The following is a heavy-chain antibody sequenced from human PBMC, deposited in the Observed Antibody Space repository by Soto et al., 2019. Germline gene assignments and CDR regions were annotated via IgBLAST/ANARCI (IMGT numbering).Heavy chain of an antibody. D-gene: IGHD6-19*01. V-gene: IGHV4-59*08. Sequence: SETLSLTCTVSGGSISSYYWSWIRQPPGKGLEWIGYIYYSGSTNYNPSLKSRVTISVDTSKNQFSLKLSSVTAADTAVYYCARPNSSGWYYFDYWGQGTLVTVSS. CDR3: ARPNSSGWYYFDY. CDR2: IYYSGST. J-gene: IGHJ4*02. CDR1: GGSISSYY.